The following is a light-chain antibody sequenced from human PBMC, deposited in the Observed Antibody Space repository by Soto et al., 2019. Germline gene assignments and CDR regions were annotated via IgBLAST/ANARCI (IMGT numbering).Light chain of an antibody. J-gene: IGKJ5*01. Sequence: IVLTQSPGTLSLSPGERATLSCRASQSVSSSYLAWYQQKPGQAPRLLIYGASSRATGIPDRFSGSGSGQDIPLTISRLEPEDFAVYYCQEYGSSPITFGQGTRREIK. V-gene: IGKV3-20*01. CDR1: QSVSSSY. CDR2: GAS. CDR3: QEYGSSPIT.